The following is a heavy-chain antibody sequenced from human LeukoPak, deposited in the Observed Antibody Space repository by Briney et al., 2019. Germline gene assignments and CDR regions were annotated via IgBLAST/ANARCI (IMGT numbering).Heavy chain of an antibody. D-gene: IGHD6-6*01. CDR3: ARGPSIAARYDAFDI. V-gene: IGHV3-21*01. J-gene: IGHJ3*02. Sequence: GGSLRLSCAASGFTFSSYSMNWVRQAPGKGLEWVSSISSSSSYIYYADSVKGRFTISRDNAKNSLYLQVISLRAEDTAVYYCARGPSIAARYDAFDIWGQGTMVTVSS. CDR1: GFTFSSYS. CDR2: ISSSSSYI.